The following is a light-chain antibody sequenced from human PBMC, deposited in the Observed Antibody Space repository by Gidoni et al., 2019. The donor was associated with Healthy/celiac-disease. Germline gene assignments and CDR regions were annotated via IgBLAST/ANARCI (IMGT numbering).Light chain of an antibody. J-gene: IGKJ5*01. CDR1: QSLVYSDGNTY. CDR2: KVS. V-gene: IGKV2-30*01. CDR3: MQGTHWPPAT. Sequence: DVVMTQSPLSLPVTLGQPASISCRSSQSLVYSDGNTYLNWFQQRPGQSPRRLIYKVSNRDSGVPDRFSGSGSGTDFTLKISRVEAEDVGGYYCMQGTHWPPATFGQGTRLEIK.